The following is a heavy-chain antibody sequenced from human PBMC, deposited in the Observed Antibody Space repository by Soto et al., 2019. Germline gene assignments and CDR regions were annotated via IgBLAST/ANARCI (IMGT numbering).Heavy chain of an antibody. CDR2: ISTYTGNT. V-gene: IGHV1-18*01. CDR1: GYTFTTYG. D-gene: IGHD3-22*01. Sequence: QVQLVQSGAEVKKPGASVKVSCKASGYTFTTYGMSWVRQAPAQGLDWMGWISTYTGNTKYADSLQGSVTMTTDTTTTTADTELRILRTYDTAVYSCARGPTNYYDNSGNYFLDYWGQGTLVTVSS. CDR3: ARGPTNYYDNSGNYFLDY. J-gene: IGHJ4*02.